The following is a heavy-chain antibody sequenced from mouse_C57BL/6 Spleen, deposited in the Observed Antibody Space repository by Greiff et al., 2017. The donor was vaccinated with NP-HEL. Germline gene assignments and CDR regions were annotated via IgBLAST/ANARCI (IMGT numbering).Heavy chain of an antibody. Sequence: EVQLQQSGPELVKPGASVKISCKASGYTFTDYYMNWVKQSHGKSLEWIGDINPNNGGTSYNQKFKGKATLTVDKSSSTAYMELRSLTSEDSAVYYCARDYYGSSYRKGYYFDYWGQGTTLTVSS. CDR1: GYTFTDYY. CDR3: ARDYYGSSYRKGYYFDY. D-gene: IGHD1-1*01. CDR2: INPNNGGT. V-gene: IGHV1-26*01. J-gene: IGHJ2*01.